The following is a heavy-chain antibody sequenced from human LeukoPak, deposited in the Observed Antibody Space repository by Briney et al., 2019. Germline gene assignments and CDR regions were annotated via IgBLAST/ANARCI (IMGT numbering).Heavy chain of an antibody. CDR2: ISGTTGTI. Sequence: PGGSLRLSCATSGFTSSNYAMSWVRQAPGKGLEWVSTISGTTGTIYYADSVKGRFTISRDNSKNTLYLQMKSLRAEDTAEYHCARVKGYFDSGNYFGFFDFWGQGTLVTVSS. CDR1: GFTSSNYA. V-gene: IGHV3-23*01. D-gene: IGHD3-10*01. CDR3: ARVKGYFDSGNYFGFFDF. J-gene: IGHJ4*02.